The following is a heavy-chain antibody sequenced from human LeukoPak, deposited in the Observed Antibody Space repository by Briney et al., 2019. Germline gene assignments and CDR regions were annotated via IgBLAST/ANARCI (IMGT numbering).Heavy chain of an antibody. CDR3: ARDQNGSGGAFDI. V-gene: IGHV3-66*01. CDR1: GFTVSSNY. J-gene: IGHJ3*02. D-gene: IGHD3-10*01. CDR2: IYSGGST. Sequence: GGSLRLSCAASGFTVSSNYMSWVRQAPGKGLEWVSVIYSGGSTYYADSVKGRFTTSRDNSKNTLCLQMNSLRAEDTAVYYCARDQNGSGGAFDIWGQGTMVTVSS.